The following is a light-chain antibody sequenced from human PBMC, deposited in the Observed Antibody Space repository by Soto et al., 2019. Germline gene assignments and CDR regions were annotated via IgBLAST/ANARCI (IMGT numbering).Light chain of an antibody. Sequence: QAVVTQAPSLTVSPGRTVTLTCGSSTAAVASGHYPYWLQQKPGQAPRTVMYDTSNKYSWTPARFSGSLLEGTAALTLSGAQPEDEADYYCLISYSVDKVSGAGTK. V-gene: IGLV7-46*01. J-gene: IGLJ1*01. CDR1: TAAVASGHY. CDR2: DTS. CDR3: LISYSVDKV.